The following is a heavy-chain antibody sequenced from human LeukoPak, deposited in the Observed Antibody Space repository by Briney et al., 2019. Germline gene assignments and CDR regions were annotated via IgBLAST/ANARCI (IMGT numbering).Heavy chain of an antibody. J-gene: IGHJ1*01. V-gene: IGHV4-30-4*08. CDR1: GGSISSGDYY. CDR3: ARDAGGSYSGPQYFQH. Sequence: SQTLSLXCTVSGGSISSGDYYWSWSRQPPGKGLGWIGYIYYSGSTYYNPSLKSRVTISVDTSKNQFSLKLSSVTAADTAVYYCARDAGGSYSGPQYFQHWGQGTLVTVSS. D-gene: IGHD1-26*01. CDR2: IYYSGST.